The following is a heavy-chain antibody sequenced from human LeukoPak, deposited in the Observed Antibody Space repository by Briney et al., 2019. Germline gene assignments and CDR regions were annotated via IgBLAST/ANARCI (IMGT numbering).Heavy chain of an antibody. J-gene: IGHJ2*01. V-gene: IGHV1-8*01. CDR1: GYTFTSYD. CDR2: MNPNSGNT. Sequence: ASVKVSCKASGYTFTSYDINWVRQATGQGLEWMGWMNPNSGNTGYAQKFQGRVTMTRNTSISTAYMELSSLRSEDTAVYYCAREGSIVVVPAAQGGVSYWYFDLWGRGTLVTVSS. D-gene: IGHD2-2*01. CDR3: AREGSIVVVPAAQGGVSYWYFDL.